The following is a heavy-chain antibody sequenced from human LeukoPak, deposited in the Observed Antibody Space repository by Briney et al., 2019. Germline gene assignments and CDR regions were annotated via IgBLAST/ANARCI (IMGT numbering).Heavy chain of an antibody. Sequence: AGESLKISCKGSGYRFTSYWIGWVRQMPGKGLEWMGIIYPGDSDTRYSPSFQGQVTISADKSISTAYLQWGSLKASDTAMYYCAVRQYDILTGYFGGVDYWGQGTLVTVSS. CDR2: IYPGDSDT. CDR1: GYRFTSYW. V-gene: IGHV5-51*01. CDR3: AVRQYDILTGYFGGVDY. J-gene: IGHJ4*02. D-gene: IGHD3-9*01.